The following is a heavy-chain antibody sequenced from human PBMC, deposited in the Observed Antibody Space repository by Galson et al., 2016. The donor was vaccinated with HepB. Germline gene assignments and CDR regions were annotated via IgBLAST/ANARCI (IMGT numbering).Heavy chain of an antibody. D-gene: IGHD1-26*01. CDR3: VQGSTAPAV. CDR1: GFTFSNYG. CDR2: ISRSGDST. J-gene: IGHJ6*04. V-gene: IGHV3-23*01. Sequence: LRLSCAASGFTFSNYGMTWVRQAPGKGLEVVSSISRSGDSTDYADSVKGRFTISRDNSKNTLSLQMNSLTAHDTAIYYCVQGSTAPAVWGKGTTVTVSS.